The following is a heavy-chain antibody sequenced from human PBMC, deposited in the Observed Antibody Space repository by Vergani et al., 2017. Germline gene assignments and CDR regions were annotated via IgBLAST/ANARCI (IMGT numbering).Heavy chain of an antibody. V-gene: IGHV3-33*01. J-gene: IGHJ4*02. CDR3: ASDSGSYLGSPFDY. D-gene: IGHD1-26*01. CDR2: LWYDGSNK. CDR1: GFTFSSYG. Sequence: QVQLVESGGGVVQPGRSLRLSCAASGFTFSSYGMHWVRQAPGKGLEWVAVLWYDGSNKYYADSVKGRFTISRDNSKNTLYLQMNSLRAEDTAVYYCASDSGSYLGSPFDYWGQGTLVTVSS.